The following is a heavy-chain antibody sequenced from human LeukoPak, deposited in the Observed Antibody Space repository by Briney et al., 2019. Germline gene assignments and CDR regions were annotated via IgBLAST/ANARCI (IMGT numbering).Heavy chain of an antibody. J-gene: IGHJ5*02. CDR2: IYYSGST. CDR1: GGSISSGGYY. V-gene: IGHV4-31*03. CDR3: ARDIAYYDSSGYTDGYNWFGP. Sequence: SETLSLTCTVSGGSISSGGYYWSWIRQHPGKGLEWIGYIYYSGSTYYNPSLKSRGTISVDTSKNQFSLKPSSVTAADTAVYYCARDIAYYDSSGYTDGYNWFGPWGQGTLVTVSS. D-gene: IGHD3-22*01.